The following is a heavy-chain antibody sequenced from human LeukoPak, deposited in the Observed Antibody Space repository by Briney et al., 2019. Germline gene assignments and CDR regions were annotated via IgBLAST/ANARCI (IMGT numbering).Heavy chain of an antibody. CDR2: ISSNGGST. J-gene: IGHJ3*02. Sequence: GGSLRLSCAASGFTFSSYAMSWVRQAPGKGLEYVSAISSNGGSTYYANSVKGRFTISRDNSKNTLYLQMGSLRAEDMAVYYCARELDSSSSAFDIWGQGTMVTVSS. D-gene: IGHD6-6*01. V-gene: IGHV3-64*01. CDR3: ARELDSSSSAFDI. CDR1: GFTFSSYA.